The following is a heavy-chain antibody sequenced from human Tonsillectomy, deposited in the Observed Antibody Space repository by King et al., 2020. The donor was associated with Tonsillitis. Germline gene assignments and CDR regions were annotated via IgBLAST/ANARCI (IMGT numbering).Heavy chain of an antibody. D-gene: IGHD7-27*01. CDR3: TTDSLPGHFDY. CDR2: IKTKTEGGTT. CDR1: GFTFSNAW. J-gene: IGHJ4*02. V-gene: IGHV3-15*01. Sequence: VQLVESGGGLVKPGGSLRVSCAASGFTFSNAWMSWVRQAPGKGLEWVGRIKTKTEGGTTDYAAPVKGRFTISRDDSKNTLYLQMNSLKTEDTAVYYCTTDSLPGHFDYWGQGTLLTVSS.